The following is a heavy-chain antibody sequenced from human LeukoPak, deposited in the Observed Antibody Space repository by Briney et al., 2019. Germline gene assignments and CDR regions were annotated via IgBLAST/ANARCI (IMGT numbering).Heavy chain of an antibody. V-gene: IGHV4-59*01. J-gene: IGHJ4*02. Sequence: PSETLSLTCTVSGDSITTYYWSWIRQPPGKGLEWIGYIFQSGTTKYNPSLKSRVTILSDVSKNQFSLNLTSVTAADTAVYYCVRDSWGRFDYWGQGTLVAVSS. CDR1: GDSITTYY. CDR3: VRDSWGRFDY. D-gene: IGHD7-27*01. CDR2: IFQSGTT.